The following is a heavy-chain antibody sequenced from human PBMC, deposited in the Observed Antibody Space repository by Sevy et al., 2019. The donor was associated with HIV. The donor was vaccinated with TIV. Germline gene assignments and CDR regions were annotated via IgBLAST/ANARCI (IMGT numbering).Heavy chain of an antibody. V-gene: IGHV3-30*02. D-gene: IGHD3-22*01. J-gene: IGHJ3*01. CDR3: AKALNPALESMIEVVLRTLKGFDV. CDR1: GFTFSSYG. CDR2: IRYDGSNK. Sequence: GGSLRLSCAASGFTFSSYGMHWVRQAPGKGLEWVAFIRYDGSNKYYADSVKGRFTISRDNSKNTLYLQMNSLRAEDMAVYYCAKALNPALESMIEVVLRTLKGFDVWGQGTMVTVSS.